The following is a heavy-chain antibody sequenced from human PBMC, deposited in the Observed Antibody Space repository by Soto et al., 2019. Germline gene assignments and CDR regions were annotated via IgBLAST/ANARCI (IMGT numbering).Heavy chain of an antibody. D-gene: IGHD3-3*01. V-gene: IGHV3-23*01. Sequence: PGGSLRLSCAASGVTFSSYAMSWVRQAPGKGLEWVSAISGSGGSTYYADSVKGRFTISRDNSKNTLYLQMNSLRAEDTAVYYCALDLEWSPGLPFDYWGQGTLVTVSS. J-gene: IGHJ4*02. CDR3: ALDLEWSPGLPFDY. CDR1: GVTFSSYA. CDR2: ISGSGGST.